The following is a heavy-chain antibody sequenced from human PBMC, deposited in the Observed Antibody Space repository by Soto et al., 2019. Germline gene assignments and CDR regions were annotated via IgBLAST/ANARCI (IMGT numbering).Heavy chain of an antibody. CDR1: GYTFTGYY. D-gene: IGHD6-13*01. CDR2: INPNSGGT. V-gene: IGHV1-2*04. Sequence: ASVKVSCKASGYTFTGYYMHWVRQAPGQGLEWMGWINPNSGGTNYAQKFQGWGTMTRDTSISTAYMELSRLRSDDPAVYYCARDCGCSSSWYYYYGMDVWGQGTTVTVSS. CDR3: ARDCGCSSSWYYYYGMDV. J-gene: IGHJ6*02.